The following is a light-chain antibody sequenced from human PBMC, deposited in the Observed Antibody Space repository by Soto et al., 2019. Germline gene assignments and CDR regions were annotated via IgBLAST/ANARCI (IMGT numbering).Light chain of an antibody. CDR3: QQSYFTPTWT. V-gene: IGKV1-39*01. J-gene: IGKJ1*01. CDR2: SAS. Sequence: DIQMTQSPSPLSASVGDRVTITCRASQSISSYLNWYQQKPGKAPKLLIYSASNLQSGVPSRFSGSGSGTDFTLTISSLQPEDFATYYCQQSYFTPTWTFGQGTKVEIK. CDR1: QSISSY.